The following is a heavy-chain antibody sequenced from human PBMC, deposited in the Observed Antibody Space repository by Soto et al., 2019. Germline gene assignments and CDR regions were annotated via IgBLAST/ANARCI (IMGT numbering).Heavy chain of an antibody. Sequence: SDTLSLTCTVSGGSVSSGSYYWSWIRQPPGKGLEWIGYIYYSGSTNYNPSLKSRVTISVDTSKNQFSLKLSSVTAADTAVYYCASGSSGWFYYFDYWGQGTLVTVSS. V-gene: IGHV4-61*01. CDR2: IYYSGST. J-gene: IGHJ4*02. CDR1: GGSVSSGSYY. CDR3: ASGSSGWFYYFDY. D-gene: IGHD6-19*01.